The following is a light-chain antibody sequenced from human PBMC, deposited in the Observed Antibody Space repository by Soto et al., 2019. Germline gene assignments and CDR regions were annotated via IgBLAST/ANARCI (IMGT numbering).Light chain of an antibody. V-gene: IGKV3-20*01. Sequence: EIVLTQSPGTLSLSPGERATLSCRASQSITTGYLAWYQQKPGQAPRLLIYGASSRATGSPDRFSGSGSGTVFTLTITRLEPEDFAVYFCQQYGSSPLTFGGGTKVGIK. CDR3: QQYGSSPLT. J-gene: IGKJ4*01. CDR2: GAS. CDR1: QSITTGY.